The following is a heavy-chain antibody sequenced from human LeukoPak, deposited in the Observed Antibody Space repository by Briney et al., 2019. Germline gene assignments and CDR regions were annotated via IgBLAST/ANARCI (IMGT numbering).Heavy chain of an antibody. Sequence: SQTLSLTCTVSGASISSGGYYCRWLRQPPGKGLEGFGYIYNSGTTYYHPSLKSRVTISVDTSKNQFSLKLSSVTAADTAVYYCARLDNSTYCTNGVCYGSGYYYYYMDVWGKGTTVTVSS. CDR1: GASISSGGYY. CDR2: IYNSGTT. V-gene: IGHV4-31*03. J-gene: IGHJ6*03. D-gene: IGHD2-8*01. CDR3: ARLDNSTYCTNGVCYGSGYYYYYMDV.